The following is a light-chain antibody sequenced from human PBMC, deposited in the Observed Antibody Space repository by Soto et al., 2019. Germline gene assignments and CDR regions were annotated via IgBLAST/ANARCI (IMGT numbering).Light chain of an antibody. J-gene: IGKJ2*01. CDR2: DAS. Sequence: EIVLTQSPATLSLSPGERATLSCRASQSVSSYLAWYQQKPGQAPRLLIYDASNRATGIPARFSGSGSGTDFPLTISSLEPEEFAVYYCQQRSNWPPYTFGQGTKLEIK. V-gene: IGKV3-11*01. CDR1: QSVSSY. CDR3: QQRSNWPPYT.